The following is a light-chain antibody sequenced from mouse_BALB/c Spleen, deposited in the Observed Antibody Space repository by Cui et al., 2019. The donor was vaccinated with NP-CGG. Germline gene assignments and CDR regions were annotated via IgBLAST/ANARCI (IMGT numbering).Light chain of an antibody. CDR3: ALWYSNHWV. Sequence: QAVVTQESALPTSPGETVTLTCRSNTGAVTTNNYANWVQEKPDHLFTGLIGGTNNRVPGVPARFSGSLIGDKAALTITGAQAEDEAIYFCALWYSNHWVFGGGTKLTVL. CDR1: TGAVTTNNY. V-gene: IGLV1*01. CDR2: GTN. J-gene: IGLJ1*01.